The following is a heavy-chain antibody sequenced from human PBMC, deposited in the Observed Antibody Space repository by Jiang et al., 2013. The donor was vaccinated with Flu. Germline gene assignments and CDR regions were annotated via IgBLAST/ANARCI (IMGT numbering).Heavy chain of an antibody. CDR1: GYSISSSNW. Sequence: GSGLVKPSDTLSLTCAVSGYSISSSNWWGWIRQPPGKGLEWIGYIYYSGSTYYNPSLKSRVTMSVDTSKNQFSLKLSSVTAVDTAVYYCARKRGIAAATFYFDYWGQGTLVTVSP. V-gene: IGHV4-28*01. CDR2: IYYSGST. CDR3: ARKRGIAAATFYFDY. D-gene: IGHD6-13*01. J-gene: IGHJ4*02.